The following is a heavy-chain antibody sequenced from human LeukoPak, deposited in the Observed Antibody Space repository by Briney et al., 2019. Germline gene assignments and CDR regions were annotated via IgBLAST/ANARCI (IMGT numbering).Heavy chain of an antibody. CDR1: GFTFSSYG. V-gene: IGHV3-33*06. D-gene: IGHD1-14*01. Sequence: GRSLRLSCAASGFTFSSYGMHWVRQAPGKGLEWVAVIWYDGSNKYYADSVKGRFTISRDNSKNTLYLQMNSLRAEDTAVYYCAKDRSRMGPYYYGMDVWGQGTTVTVSS. CDR2: IWYDGSNK. CDR3: AKDRSRMGPYYYGMDV. J-gene: IGHJ6*02.